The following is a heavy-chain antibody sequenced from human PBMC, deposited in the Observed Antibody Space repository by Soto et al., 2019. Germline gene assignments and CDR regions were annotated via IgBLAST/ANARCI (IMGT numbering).Heavy chain of an antibody. CDR2: ISAYNGNT. Sequence: QVKLVQSGAEVKKPGASVKVSCKASGYTFTSYGISWVRQAPGQGLEWMGWISAYNGNTNYAQKLQGRVTMTTDTSTSTAYMELRSLRSDDTAVYYCARDDDFWSGYYSSNYYYGMDVWGQGTTVTVSS. D-gene: IGHD3-3*01. CDR3: ARDDDFWSGYYSSNYYYGMDV. J-gene: IGHJ6*02. CDR1: GYTFTSYG. V-gene: IGHV1-18*04.